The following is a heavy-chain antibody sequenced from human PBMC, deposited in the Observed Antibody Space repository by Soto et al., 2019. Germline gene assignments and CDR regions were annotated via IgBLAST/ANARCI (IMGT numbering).Heavy chain of an antibody. Sequence: PGGSLRLSCAASGFTFGNYAMNWVRQAPGKGLEWISSISDPGTSTYYANSVKGRFSMSRANSKNTLFLQMNRLRADDTAVYFCATSLVSPSDAFDLWGRGTLVTVPS. J-gene: IGHJ3*01. CDR1: GFTFGNYA. V-gene: IGHV3-23*01. CDR2: ISDPGTST. CDR3: ATSLVSPSDAFDL. D-gene: IGHD2-8*01.